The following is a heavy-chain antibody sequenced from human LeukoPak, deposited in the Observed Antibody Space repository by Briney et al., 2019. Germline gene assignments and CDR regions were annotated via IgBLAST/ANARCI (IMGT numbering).Heavy chain of an antibody. CDR3: ARSPTLYFGADY. CDR2: LYYSGST. Sequence: SHTLSLTCTVSGHSISRYYWSWIRQPSGKGLEWIGYLYYSGSTNYNTYLMSRVSISVDTSKNQFSLKLSSVTAADTAVYYCARSPTLYFGADYWGQGTLVTVSS. CDR1: GHSISRYY. J-gene: IGHJ4*02. D-gene: IGHD3-10*01. V-gene: IGHV4-59*07.